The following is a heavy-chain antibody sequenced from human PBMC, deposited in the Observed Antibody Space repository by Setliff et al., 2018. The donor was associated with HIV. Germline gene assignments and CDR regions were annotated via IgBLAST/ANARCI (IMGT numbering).Heavy chain of an antibody. CDR2: IKNRANGGTT. V-gene: IGHV3-15*01. CDR3: STDLPSSGFFPDY. Sequence: PGGSLRLSCAASGFNFSSHTMNWIRQAPGKGLEWVARIKNRANGGTTHYAAPVNGRFTISRDDSKNTLYLQMNSLKTEDTAVYYCSTDLPSSGFFPDYWGQGTLVTVSS. J-gene: IGHJ4*02. D-gene: IGHD6-19*01. CDR1: GFNFSSHT.